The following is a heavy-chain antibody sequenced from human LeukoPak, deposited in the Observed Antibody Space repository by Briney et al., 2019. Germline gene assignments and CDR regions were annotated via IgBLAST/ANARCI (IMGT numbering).Heavy chain of an antibody. V-gene: IGHV1-69*13. CDR3: ARVVLLWFGELLSYDAFDI. J-gene: IGHJ3*02. Sequence: SVKVSCKASGGTFTSYAISWVRQAPGQGLEWMGRIIPIFGTANYAQKFQGSVTITSGESTSTAYMEVSSLRSEDTAVYYGARVVLLWFGELLSYDAFDIWGEGTMVTVSS. CDR1: GGTFTSYA. D-gene: IGHD3-10*01. CDR2: IIPIFGTA.